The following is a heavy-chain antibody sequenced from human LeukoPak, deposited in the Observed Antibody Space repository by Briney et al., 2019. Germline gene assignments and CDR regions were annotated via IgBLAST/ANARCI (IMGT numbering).Heavy chain of an antibody. V-gene: IGHV3-30*18. D-gene: IGHD2-2*01. Sequence: GRSLRLSCAASGFTFSSYGMHWVRQAPGKGLEWVAVISYDGSNKYYADSVKGRFTISRGNSKNTLYLQMNSLRAEDTAVYHCAKDSHYKYCSSTSCYAYYFDYWGQGTLVTVSS. J-gene: IGHJ4*02. CDR3: AKDSHYKYCSSTSCYAYYFDY. CDR2: ISYDGSNK. CDR1: GFTFSSYG.